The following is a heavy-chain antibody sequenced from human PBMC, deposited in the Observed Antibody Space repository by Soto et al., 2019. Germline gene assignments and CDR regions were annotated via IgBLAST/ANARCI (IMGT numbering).Heavy chain of an antibody. Sequence: PGGALRLSCAASGFTFSGSAMHWVRQASGKGLEWVGRIRSKANSYATAYAASGKGRFTISRDDSKNTAYLQMNSLKTEDTAVYYCTRHSKMATNDYWGQGTLVTVSS. D-gene: IGHD5-12*01. CDR1: GFTFSGSA. CDR3: TRHSKMATNDY. V-gene: IGHV3-73*01. CDR2: IRSKANSYAT. J-gene: IGHJ4*02.